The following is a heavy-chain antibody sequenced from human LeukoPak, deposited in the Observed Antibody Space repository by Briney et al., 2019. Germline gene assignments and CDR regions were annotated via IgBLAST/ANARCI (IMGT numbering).Heavy chain of an antibody. Sequence: GGSLRLSRAACGFTFSHYTIGWVRQAPGKGLERVASITSSSSHIYYADSVKGRFTISRDNAKNEVYLQMNSLRGEDTAIYYCARVMMGATVTTFHYYCMDVWGVGTAVTVSS. V-gene: IGHV3-21*01. J-gene: IGHJ6*03. D-gene: IGHD4-11*01. CDR3: ARVMMGATVTTFHYYCMDV. CDR1: GFTFSHYT. CDR2: ITSSSSHI.